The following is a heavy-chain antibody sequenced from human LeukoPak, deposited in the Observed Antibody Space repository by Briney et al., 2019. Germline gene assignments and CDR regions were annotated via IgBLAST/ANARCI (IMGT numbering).Heavy chain of an antibody. CDR2: TYNSGST. V-gene: IGHV4-59*08. J-gene: IGHJ2*01. CDR1: GASITSYY. D-gene: IGHD6-19*01. Sequence: SETLSLTCTVSGASITSYYWSWIRQPPGKGLEWVAYTYNSGSTNCNPTLKSRVTIAVDTSKSQFSLKLRSVTAADTTLYYCARHSAVSGHWYFDLWGRGTLVTVSS. CDR3: ARHSAVSGHWYFDL.